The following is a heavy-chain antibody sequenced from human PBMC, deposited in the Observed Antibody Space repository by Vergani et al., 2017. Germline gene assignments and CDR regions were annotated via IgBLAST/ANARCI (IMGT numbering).Heavy chain of an antibody. CDR2: IDHTGRP. Sequence: QVQLQQWGGGLLKPSETLSLTCVVNGGFFTSYHWTWIRQSPGEGLEWVGDIDHTGRPDYNPSLKSRLNMSVDKSRNQFSLPLNSVTATDTAIYFCARVNTETNGHLYYYYYMDVWGQGTAVTVS. CDR3: ARVNTETNGHLYYYYYMDV. D-gene: IGHD4-11*01. CDR1: GGFFTSYH. J-gene: IGHJ6*03. V-gene: IGHV4-34*01.